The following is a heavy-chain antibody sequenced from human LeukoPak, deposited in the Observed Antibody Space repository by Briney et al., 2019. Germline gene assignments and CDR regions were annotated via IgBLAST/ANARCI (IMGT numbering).Heavy chain of an antibody. Sequence: GGSLRLSCAASGFTFSRYSMNWLRQAPGEGLESVSSISSSSSYIYYADSVKGRFTISRDNAKNSLYLQMNSLRAEDTAVYYCARDQTGFDYWGQGTLVTVSS. CDR1: GFTFSRYS. J-gene: IGHJ4*02. CDR2: ISSSSSYI. CDR3: ARDQTGFDY. V-gene: IGHV3-21*01.